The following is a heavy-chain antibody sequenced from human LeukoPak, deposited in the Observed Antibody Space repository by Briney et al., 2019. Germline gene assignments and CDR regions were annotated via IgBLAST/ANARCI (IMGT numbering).Heavy chain of an antibody. D-gene: IGHD4-23*01. V-gene: IGHV3-30*02. CDR1: GFTFSSYG. CDR2: IRYEGSNK. CDR3: AKDLSGNEAIDY. J-gene: IGHJ4*02. Sequence: PGGSLRLSWAASGFTFSSYGMHWVRQAPGKGLEWVAFIRYEGSNKYYADSVKGRFTISRDNSKNTLSLQMNSLRAEDTAVYYCAKDLSGNEAIDYWGQGTLVTVSS.